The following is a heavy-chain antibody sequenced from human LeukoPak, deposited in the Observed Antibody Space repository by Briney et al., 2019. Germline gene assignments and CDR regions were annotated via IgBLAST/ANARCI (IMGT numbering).Heavy chain of an antibody. D-gene: IGHD6-13*01. CDR1: GFTFSSYA. J-gene: IGHJ5*01. CDR3: AKGGGSSWYGAVWFDS. CDR2: ISGSGGST. Sequence: PGGSLRLSCAASGFTFSSYAMSWVRQAPGKGLEWVSAISGSGGSTYYADSVKGRFTISRDNSKNTLYLQMNSLRAEDTAVYYCAKGGGSSWYGAVWFDSWGQGTLVTVSS. V-gene: IGHV3-23*01.